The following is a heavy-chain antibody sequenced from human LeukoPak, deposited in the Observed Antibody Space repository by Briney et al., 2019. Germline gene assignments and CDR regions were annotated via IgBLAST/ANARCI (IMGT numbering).Heavy chain of an antibody. D-gene: IGHD2-21*02. CDR1: GGTYSSHA. CDR3: AGTPRLGDAKFFDY. V-gene: IGHV1-69*13. Sequence: ASVKVSCKASGGTYSSHAITWVRQAPGQGLEWMGGIIPLFGTANYAQKFQGRVTITADEYTNTAYMELSSLRSDDTAVYFCAGTPRLGDAKFFDYWGQGTLVTVSS. CDR2: IIPLFGTA. J-gene: IGHJ4*02.